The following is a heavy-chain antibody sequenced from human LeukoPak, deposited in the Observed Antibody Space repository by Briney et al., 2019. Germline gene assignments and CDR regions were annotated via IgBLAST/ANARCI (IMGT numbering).Heavy chain of an antibody. V-gene: IGHV3-7*05. CDR2: KKQDGSEK. J-gene: IGHJ4*02. CDR3: ARRYFDY. Sequence: PGGSLRLSCAASGFTFNNYAMSWVRQAPGKGLGWVANKKQDGSEKYYVDSVKGRFTISRDNAKNSLYLQMNSLRAEDTAVYYCARRYFDYWGQGTLVTVSS. CDR1: GFTFNNYA.